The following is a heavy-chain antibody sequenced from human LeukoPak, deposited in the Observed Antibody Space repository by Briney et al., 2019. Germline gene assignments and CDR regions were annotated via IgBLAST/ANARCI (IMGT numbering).Heavy chain of an antibody. CDR2: INHSGST. Sequence: SETLSLTCAVYGGSFSGYYWSWIRQPPGKGLEWIGEINHSGSTNYNPSLKSRVTISVDTSKNQFSLKLSSVTAADTAVYYCARRYYGSGSPYGAFDIWGQGTMVTVSS. CDR3: ARRYYGSGSPYGAFDI. J-gene: IGHJ3*02. V-gene: IGHV4-34*01. D-gene: IGHD3-10*01. CDR1: GGSFSGYY.